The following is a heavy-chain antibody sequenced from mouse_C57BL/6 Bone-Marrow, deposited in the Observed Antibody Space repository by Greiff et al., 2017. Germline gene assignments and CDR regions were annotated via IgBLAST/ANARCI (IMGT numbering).Heavy chain of an antibody. CDR2: IYPRSGNT. V-gene: IGHV1-81*01. CDR3: ARDYGSSPYAMNY. D-gene: IGHD1-1*01. CDR1: GYTFTSYG. Sequence: QVQLKQSGAELARPGASVKLSCKASGYTFTSYGISWVKQRTGQGLEWIGEIYPRSGNTYYNEKFKGKATLTADKSSRTAYMELRSLTSEASAVYFCARDYGSSPYAMNYWGQGTSVTVSS. J-gene: IGHJ4*01.